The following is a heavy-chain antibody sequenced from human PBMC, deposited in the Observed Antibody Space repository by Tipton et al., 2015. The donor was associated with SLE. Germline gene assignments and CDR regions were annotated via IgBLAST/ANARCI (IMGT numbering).Heavy chain of an antibody. V-gene: IGHV4-61*02. CDR3: AKGGLGFCTSGTCYDVTDI. CDR1: GGSISSGSYY. Sequence: LRLSCTVSGGSISSGSYYWSWIRQPAGKGLEWIGRVYTSGSTNFNPSLRSRVTISRDTSKNQFSVKLSSVTAADTAIYYCAKGGLGFCTSGTCYDVTDIGGQGTMVTVSS. CDR2: VYTSGST. J-gene: IGHJ3*02. D-gene: IGHD2-2*01.